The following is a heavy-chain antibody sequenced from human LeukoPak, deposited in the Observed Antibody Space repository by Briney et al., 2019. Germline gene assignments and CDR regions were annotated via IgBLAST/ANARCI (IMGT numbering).Heavy chain of an antibody. D-gene: IGHD2-2*01. CDR1: GYTFTSYG. CDR3: ARDKFERIYCSSTSCYPFDY. J-gene: IGHJ4*02. V-gene: IGHV1-18*01. Sequence: GASVKVSCKASGYTFTSYGISWVRQAPGQGREWMGWISAYNGNTNYAQKLQGRVTMTTDTSTSTAYMELRSLRSDDTAVYYCARDKFERIYCSSTSCYPFDYWGQGTLVTVSS. CDR2: ISAYNGNT.